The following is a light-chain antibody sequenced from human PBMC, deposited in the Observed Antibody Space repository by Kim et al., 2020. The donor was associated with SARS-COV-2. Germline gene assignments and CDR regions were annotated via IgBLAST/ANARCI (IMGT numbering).Light chain of an antibody. V-gene: IGKV1-27*01. Sequence: ASVGDRDTASCRASQDMRNYLAWFQLKPGKAPRLRIYAASALQPGVPSRFSGSGSWTDCTLTDTSLQPEDVATYYCQKCDSAPWTFGQGTKVDIK. CDR2: AAS. CDR3: QKCDSAPWT. CDR1: QDMRNY. J-gene: IGKJ1*01.